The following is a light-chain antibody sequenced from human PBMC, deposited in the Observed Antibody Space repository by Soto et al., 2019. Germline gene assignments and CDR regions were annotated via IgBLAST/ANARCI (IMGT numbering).Light chain of an antibody. J-gene: IGLJ1*01. CDR1: SSDFGGYNY. CDR3: SSYTSSSTLYV. Sequence: QSVLTQPASVSGSPGQSITISCTGTSSDFGGYNYVSWYQQHPGKAPKLMIYDVSNRPSGVSNRFSGSKSGNTASLTISGLQAEDEADYYCSSYTSSSTLYVFGTGTXVTVL. V-gene: IGLV2-14*01. CDR2: DVS.